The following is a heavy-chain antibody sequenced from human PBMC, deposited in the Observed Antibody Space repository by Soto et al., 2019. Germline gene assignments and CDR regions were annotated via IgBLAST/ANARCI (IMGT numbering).Heavy chain of an antibody. CDR3: ARVDRRGYSGYDPPPFYYYGLDL. CDR2: IYSDGST. D-gene: IGHD5-12*01. CDR1: GFTVSGNY. J-gene: IGHJ6*02. V-gene: IGHV3-53*04. Sequence: GGSLRLSCVVPGFTVSGNYMSWVRQAPGKGLEWVSFIYSDGSTYYADSVKGRFTISRLSSKNTLYLQMNSLRAEDTALYYCARVDRRGYSGYDPPPFYYYGLDLWGQGTTVTV.